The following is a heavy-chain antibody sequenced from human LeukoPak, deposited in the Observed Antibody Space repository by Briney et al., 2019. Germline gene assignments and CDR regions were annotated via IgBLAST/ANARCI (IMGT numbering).Heavy chain of an antibody. J-gene: IGHJ5*02. CDR1: GFTFSSYG. Sequence: GGSLRLSCAASGFTFSSYGMHWVRQAPGKGLEWVAFIRHDGSSKWYADSVKGRFTISRDNSKNTLYLAMNSLSSEDTAMYYCAKHPYYQDSLDNWFDPWGQGTLVTVSS. CDR3: AKHPYYQDSLDNWFDP. V-gene: IGHV3-30*02. CDR2: IRHDGSSK. D-gene: IGHD3-10*01.